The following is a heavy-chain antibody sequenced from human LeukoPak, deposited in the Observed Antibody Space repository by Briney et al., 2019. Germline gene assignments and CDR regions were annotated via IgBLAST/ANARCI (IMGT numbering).Heavy chain of an antibody. CDR2: ISYSGST. Sequence: SETLSLTCTVSGASFSSGGYYWNWIRQHPGKGLEWIGYISYSGSTDYNPSLKSRVTISVDTSKNQFSLKLSSVSAADTAIYYCARGGSYHGYWGQGTLVTVSS. V-gene: IGHV4-31*03. CDR3: ARGGSYHGY. CDR1: GASFSSGGYY. J-gene: IGHJ4*02. D-gene: IGHD1-26*01.